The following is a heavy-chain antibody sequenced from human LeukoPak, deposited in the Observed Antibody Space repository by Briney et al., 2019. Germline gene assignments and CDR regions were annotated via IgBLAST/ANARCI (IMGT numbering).Heavy chain of an antibody. D-gene: IGHD3-3*01. CDR3: ARDSSMGYYDFWSGYQAPLAYFDY. J-gene: IGHJ4*02. V-gene: IGHV3-48*01. CDR2: ISASGTAM. CDR1: GFTFSSYY. Sequence: QPGGSLRLSCAASGFTFSSYYMNWVRQAPGKGLEWVSHISASGTAMFYAVSVKGRFTISRDNGKDSLYSQKNSLRGDDTAVYYCARDSSMGYYDFWSGYQAPLAYFDYWGQGTLVTVSS.